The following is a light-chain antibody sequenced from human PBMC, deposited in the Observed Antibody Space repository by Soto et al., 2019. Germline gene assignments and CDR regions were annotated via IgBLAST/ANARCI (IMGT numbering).Light chain of an antibody. V-gene: IGKV3-11*01. CDR1: QSVSNY. CDR3: LQRSSWPRT. J-gene: IGKJ2*01. CDR2: DAS. Sequence: EIVLTQSPATLSLSPGERATLSCRASQSVSNYLAWYQQQPGQAPRLLIYDASNRATAIPDRFSGSGSGTDCTLTISSLEPEDFAVYYCLQRSSWPRTFGQGTRLEIK.